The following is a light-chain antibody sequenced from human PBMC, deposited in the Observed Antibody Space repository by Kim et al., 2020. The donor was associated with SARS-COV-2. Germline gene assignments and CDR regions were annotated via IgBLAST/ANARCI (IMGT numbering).Light chain of an antibody. V-gene: IGKV3-11*01. Sequence: EIVLTQSPDTLSLSPGERATLSCRASQSVGSYLAWYQQKPGQAPNLLIYDASNRATGIPARFSGSGSGTDFTLTISSPEPEDFAVYYCQQRSNWPPATFGGGTKVEIK. CDR3: QQRSNWPPAT. J-gene: IGKJ4*01. CDR2: DAS. CDR1: QSVGSY.